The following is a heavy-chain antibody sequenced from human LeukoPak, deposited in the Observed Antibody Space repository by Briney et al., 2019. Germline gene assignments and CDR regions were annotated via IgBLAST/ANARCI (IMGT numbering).Heavy chain of an antibody. CDR2: IRYDGSNK. J-gene: IGHJ6*03. V-gene: IGHV3-30*02. CDR1: GFTFSSYG. D-gene: IGHD3-9*01. CDR3: AKDLRRYFETCMDV. Sequence: PGRSLRLSCAASGFTFSSYGMHWVRQAPGKGLEWVAFIRYDGSNKYYADSVKGRFTISRANSKNTLYLQMNSLRAEDTAVYYCAKDLRRYFETCMDVWGKGTTVTVSS.